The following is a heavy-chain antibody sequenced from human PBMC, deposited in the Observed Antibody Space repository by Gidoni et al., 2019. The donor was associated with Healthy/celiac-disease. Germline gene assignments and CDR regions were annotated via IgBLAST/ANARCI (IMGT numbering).Heavy chain of an antibody. CDR2: ISSSSSYI. CDR1: GFTFSSYS. D-gene: IGHD2-15*01. J-gene: IGHJ3*02. V-gene: IGHV3-21*01. CDR3: AREGYCSGGSCYSYAFDI. Sequence: EVQLVESGGGLVKPGGSLRLSCAASGFTFSSYSMNWVRQAPGKGLELVSSISSSSSYIYYADSVKGRFTISRDNAKNSLYLQMNSLRAEDTAVYYCAREGYCSGGSCYSYAFDIWGQGTMVTVSS.